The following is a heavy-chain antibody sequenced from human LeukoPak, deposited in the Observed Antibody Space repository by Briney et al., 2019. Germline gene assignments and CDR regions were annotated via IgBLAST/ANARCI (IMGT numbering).Heavy chain of an antibody. D-gene: IGHD6-19*01. CDR3: ARKSPSAVVDY. CDR2: IYYTGTT. J-gene: IGHJ4*02. Sequence: PSETLSLTCTVFGGSMNINNYYWAWIRQPPGKGLEWIGSIYYTGTTYYNPSLKSRVTISVDTSKNQFSLKLSSVTAADTAVYYCARKSPSAVVDYWGQGTLVTVSS. V-gene: IGHV4-39*07. CDR1: GGSMNINNYY.